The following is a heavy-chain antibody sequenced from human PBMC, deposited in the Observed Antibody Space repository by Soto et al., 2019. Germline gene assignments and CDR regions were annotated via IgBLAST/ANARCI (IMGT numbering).Heavy chain of an antibody. Sequence: PSETLSLTCTVSGGSISSYYWSWIRQPPGKGLEWIGYIYYNGNAYYNPSLRSRVTMSVDTSKNQFSLKLMSVTAADTAVYYCARHFVAVVIKGWGYWGQGTLVTVSS. CDR1: GGSISSYY. D-gene: IGHD3-22*01. CDR2: IYYNGNA. CDR3: ARHFVAVVIKGWGY. J-gene: IGHJ4*02. V-gene: IGHV4-59*04.